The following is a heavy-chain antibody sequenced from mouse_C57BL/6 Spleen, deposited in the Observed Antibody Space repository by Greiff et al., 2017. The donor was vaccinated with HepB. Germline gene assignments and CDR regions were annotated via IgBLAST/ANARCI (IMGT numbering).Heavy chain of an antibody. Sequence: DVKLVESGPGLVKPSQSLSLTCSVTGYSITSGYYWNWIRQFPGNKLEWMGYISYDGSNNYNPSLKNLISITRDTSKNQFFLKLNSVTTEDTATYYCARSYYWYFDVWGTGTTVTVSS. V-gene: IGHV3-6*01. D-gene: IGHD2-12*01. CDR2: ISYDGSN. CDR3: ARSYYWYFDV. CDR1: GYSITSGYY. J-gene: IGHJ1*03.